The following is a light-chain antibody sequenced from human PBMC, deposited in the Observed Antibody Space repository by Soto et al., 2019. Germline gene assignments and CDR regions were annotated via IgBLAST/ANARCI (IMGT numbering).Light chain of an antibody. CDR2: DAS. J-gene: IGKJ4*01. CDR1: QSVSSY. Sequence: EIVLTQSPATLSLSPGERATLSCRASQSVSSYLAWYQQKPGQAPRLLIYDASNRATGIPARFSGSGSGTDFTLTISRLKPEDFAVYYLQQRRNWPLSFGGGPKVEIK. V-gene: IGKV3-11*01. CDR3: QQRRNWPLS.